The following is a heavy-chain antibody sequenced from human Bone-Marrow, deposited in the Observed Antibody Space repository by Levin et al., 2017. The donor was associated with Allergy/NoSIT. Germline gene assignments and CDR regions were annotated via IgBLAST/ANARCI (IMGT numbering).Heavy chain of an antibody. J-gene: IGHJ6*02. V-gene: IGHV3-23*01. CDR1: GFTFSTYA. Sequence: GGSLRLSCAAPGFTFSTYAMTWVRQAPGKGLQWVSSISGNGDRTFYADSVKGRVTISRDNFRNILYLQMNSLRGEDTAVYYCAKSGGYDLYYYYGMDVWGQGTTVTVSS. D-gene: IGHD5-12*01. CDR2: ISGNGDRT. CDR3: AKSGGYDLYYYYGMDV.